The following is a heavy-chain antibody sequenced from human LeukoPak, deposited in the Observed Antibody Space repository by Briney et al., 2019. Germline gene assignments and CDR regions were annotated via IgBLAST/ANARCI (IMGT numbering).Heavy chain of an antibody. CDR2: IRNKANSYAT. J-gene: IGHJ4*02. CDR3: TGGRYYDSSAYVF. Sequence: GGSLRFSCAASGFTFSGSAMHWVRQASGKGLEWVGRIRNKANSYATEYAASVQGRFTISRDDSKNTAYLQMNSLKTEDTAVYYCTGGRYYDSSAYVFWGQGTLVTVSS. V-gene: IGHV3-73*01. CDR1: GFTFSGSA. D-gene: IGHD3-22*01.